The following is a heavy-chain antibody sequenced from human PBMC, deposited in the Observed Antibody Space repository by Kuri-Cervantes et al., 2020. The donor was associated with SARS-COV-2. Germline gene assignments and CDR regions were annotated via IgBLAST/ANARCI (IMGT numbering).Heavy chain of an antibody. CDR1: GYTFTGYY. CDR3: AGSTPFQRLVVISQGGAFDI. J-gene: IGHJ3*02. CDR2: INPNSGGT. Sequence: ASVNVSCKASGYTFTGYYMHWVRQAPGQGLEWMGWINPNSGGTNYAQKFQGWVTMTRDTSISTVYMELSRLRSDDTAVYYCAGSTPFQRLVVISQGGAFDIWGQGTMVTVSS. D-gene: IGHD3-22*01. V-gene: IGHV1-2*04.